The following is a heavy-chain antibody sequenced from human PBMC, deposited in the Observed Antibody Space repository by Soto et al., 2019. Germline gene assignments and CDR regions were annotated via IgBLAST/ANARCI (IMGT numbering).Heavy chain of an antibody. V-gene: IGHV3-15*07. CDR1: GFTFNNAW. Sequence: PGGSLRLSCAGSGFTFNNAWMNWVRQAPGKGLEWVGRIKSKTDGGTTDYGTPVKGRFIISRDDSKDTLYVQMNSLQTDDTGVYYCSHAPGRRGYYGMDVWGQGTTVTVSS. CDR2: IKSKTDGGTT. CDR3: SHAPGRRGYYGMDV. J-gene: IGHJ6*02. D-gene: IGHD3-10*01.